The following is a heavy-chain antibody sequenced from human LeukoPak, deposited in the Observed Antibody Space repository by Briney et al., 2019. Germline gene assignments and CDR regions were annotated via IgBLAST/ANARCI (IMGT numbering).Heavy chain of an antibody. Sequence: SETLSLTCAVYGGSFSGYYWSWIRQPPGKGLEWIGEINHSGSTNCNPSLKSRVTISVDTSKNQFSLKLSSVTAADTAVYYCASRGPKYSSGWYGPYYFDYWGQGTLVTVSS. CDR1: GGSFSGYY. CDR2: INHSGST. J-gene: IGHJ4*02. CDR3: ASRGPKYSSGWYGPYYFDY. V-gene: IGHV4-34*01. D-gene: IGHD6-19*01.